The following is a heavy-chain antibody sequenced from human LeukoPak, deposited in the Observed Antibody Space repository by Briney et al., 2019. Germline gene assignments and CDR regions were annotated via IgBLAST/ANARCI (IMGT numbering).Heavy chain of an antibody. CDR1: GFTFSNYA. CDR3: AKNLLGSEAYSWYFDL. Sequence: GGSLRLSCAASGFTFSNYAMSWVRQAAGKGLEWVSAISGTGGSTYYADSVKGRFTISRDNSKNTLYLQMNSLRAEDTAVYYCAKNLLGSEAYSWYFDLWGRGTLVTVSS. V-gene: IGHV3-23*01. J-gene: IGHJ2*01. CDR2: ISGTGGST. D-gene: IGHD2-15*01.